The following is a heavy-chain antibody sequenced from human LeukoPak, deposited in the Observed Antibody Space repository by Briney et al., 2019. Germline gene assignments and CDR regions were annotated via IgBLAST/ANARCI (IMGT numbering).Heavy chain of an antibody. J-gene: IGHJ4*02. D-gene: IGHD3-10*01. V-gene: IGHV4-39*01. CDR2: VYYSGST. CDR3: ATYYYYGSGSPPPPDY. Sequence: SETLSLTCTVSGGSISSSSYYWGWIRQPPGKGLEWIGNVYYSGSTYYNPSLKSRVTISVDTSKNHFSLNLSSVTAADTAVYYCATYYYYGSGSPPPPDYWGQGTLVTVSS. CDR1: GGSISSSSYY.